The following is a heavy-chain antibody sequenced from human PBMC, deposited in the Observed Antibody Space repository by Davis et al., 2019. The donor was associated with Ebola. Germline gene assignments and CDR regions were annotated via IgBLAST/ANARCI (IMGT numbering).Heavy chain of an antibody. J-gene: IGHJ4*02. D-gene: IGHD5-18*01. V-gene: IGHV3-15*01. CDR1: GFTFNNAW. CDR3: TTDRGFSYGYGGY. Sequence: GESLKISCVASGFTFNNAWMSWVRQAPGKGLEWIGLIKSKSDGGTTGYAAPVKGRFTISRDDSENTLYLQMDSLKTEDTALYYCTTDRGFSYGYGGYWGQGTLVTVSS. CDR2: IKSKSDGGTT.